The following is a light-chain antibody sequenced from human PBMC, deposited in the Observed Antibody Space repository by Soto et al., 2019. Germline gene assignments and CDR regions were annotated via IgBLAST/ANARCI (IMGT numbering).Light chain of an antibody. Sequence: DIQMTQSPSTLSASVGDRVIIICRASQSISSWLAWYQQKAGKAPKRLIYKASSLESGVPSRFSGSESGTEFTLTISSLQPDDFATYYCQQYNSYLWTFGQGTKVDIK. CDR1: QSISSW. V-gene: IGKV1-5*03. CDR2: KAS. J-gene: IGKJ1*01. CDR3: QQYNSYLWT.